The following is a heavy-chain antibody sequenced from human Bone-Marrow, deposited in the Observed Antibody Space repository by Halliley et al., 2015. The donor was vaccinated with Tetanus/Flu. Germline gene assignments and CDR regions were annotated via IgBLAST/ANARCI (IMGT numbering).Heavy chain of an antibody. Sequence: GREWIGNVFYRGPPTPTPPLKGRVTISLAASKNQFSLKLTSVPAADTAMYYCARLAYIFFDYWGPGALVTVSS. D-gene: IGHD4-4*01. CDR2: VFYRGPP. J-gene: IGHJ4*02. V-gene: IGHV4-59*12. CDR3: ARLAYIFFDY.